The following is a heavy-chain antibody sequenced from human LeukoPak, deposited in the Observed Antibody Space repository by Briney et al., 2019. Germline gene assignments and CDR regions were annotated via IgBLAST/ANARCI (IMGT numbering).Heavy chain of an antibody. V-gene: IGHV3-7*01. CDR2: IKQDGSEK. CDR3: GSSSIGT. J-gene: IGHJ4*02. Sequence: GGSLRLSCAASGFTFSSNWMSWVRQAPGKGLEWVASIKQDGSEKYYVDSVKGRFTISRDNAKNSLYLQMNSLRAEDTAEYYRGSSSIGTWGQGTLVTVSS. CDR1: GFTFSSNW. D-gene: IGHD1-14*01.